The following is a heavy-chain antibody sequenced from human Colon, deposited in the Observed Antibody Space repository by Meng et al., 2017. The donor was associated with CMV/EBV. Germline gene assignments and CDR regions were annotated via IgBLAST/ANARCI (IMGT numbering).Heavy chain of an antibody. CDR1: GFIFGDHF. CDR3: VRDGRMYAFDY. Sequence: GESLKISCTASGFIFGDHFMDWVRQSPGKGLEWVGRAKNKPWQYGTEYAASVKGRFIISRDDSNGSLYLQMNSLKHEDTAVYYCVRDGRMYAFDYWGQGTLVRLL. J-gene: IGHJ4*02. CDR2: AKNKPWQYGT. V-gene: IGHV3-72*01. D-gene: IGHD2-8*01.